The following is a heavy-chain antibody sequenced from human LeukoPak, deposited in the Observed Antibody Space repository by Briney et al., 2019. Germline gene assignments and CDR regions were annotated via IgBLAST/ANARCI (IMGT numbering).Heavy chain of an antibody. CDR3: ARDRLPDYYDSSGHIDY. D-gene: IGHD3-22*01. Sequence: ASVKVSYKASGYTFTSYGISWVRQAPGQGLEWMGWISAYNGNTNYAQKLQGRVTMTTDTSTSTAYMELRSLRSDDTAVYYCARDRLPDYYDSSGHIDYWGQGTLVTVSS. CDR2: ISAYNGNT. V-gene: IGHV1-18*01. J-gene: IGHJ4*02. CDR1: GYTFTSYG.